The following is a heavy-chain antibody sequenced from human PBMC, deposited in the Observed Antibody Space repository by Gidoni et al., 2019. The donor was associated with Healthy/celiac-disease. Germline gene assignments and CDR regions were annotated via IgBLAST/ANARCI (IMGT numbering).Heavy chain of an antibody. CDR1: GFTFRAYA. D-gene: IGHD2-21*01. V-gene: IGHV3-23*01. CDR3: AKVRDRASARGGMDV. J-gene: IGHJ6*02. Sequence: EVQLLDSGGDSVQPGGSLRLSCAASGFTFRAYAVSWVRQAPGKGLEWVSVVSGSGSPTYYADSVKGRFTISRDISKNMIYMQMNSLRADDTAVYYCAKVRDRASARGGMDVWGQGTTVTVSS. CDR2: VSGSGSPT.